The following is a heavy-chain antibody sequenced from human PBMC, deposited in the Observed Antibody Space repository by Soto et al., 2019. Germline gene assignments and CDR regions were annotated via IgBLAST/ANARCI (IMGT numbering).Heavy chain of an antibody. CDR1: GYTFTGYY. V-gene: IGHV1-2*04. CDR3: ATRLIVGATTYFQH. Sequence: ASVKVSCKASGYTFTGYYMHWVRQAPGQGLEWMGWINPNSGGTNYAQKFQGWVTMTRDTSISTAYMELSRLRSDDTAVYYCATRLIVGATTYFQHWGQGTLVTVSS. D-gene: IGHD1-26*01. J-gene: IGHJ1*01. CDR2: INPNSGGT.